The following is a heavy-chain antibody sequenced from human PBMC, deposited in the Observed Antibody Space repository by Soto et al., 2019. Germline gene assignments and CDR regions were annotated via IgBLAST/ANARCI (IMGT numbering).Heavy chain of an antibody. CDR2: ISTDNGNT. J-gene: IGHJ4*02. V-gene: IGHV1-18*04. Sequence: ASVKVSCKASGYTFTNYGVSWVRQAPGQGLEWMGWISTDNGNTYYAQKFQGRVTMTTDTSTNTAYMDLRSLRSDDTAVYYCARVLLTMLVVDWGQGALVTVSS. D-gene: IGHD3-22*01. CDR3: ARVLLTMLVVD. CDR1: GYTFTNYG.